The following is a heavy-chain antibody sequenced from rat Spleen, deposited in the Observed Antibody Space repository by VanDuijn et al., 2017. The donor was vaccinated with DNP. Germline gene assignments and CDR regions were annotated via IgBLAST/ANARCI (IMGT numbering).Heavy chain of an antibody. CDR1: GFSLTSYH. V-gene: IGHV2-27*01. Sequence: QVQLKESEPDLVQPSQTLSLTCTVSGFSLTSYHVHWVRQPPGKGLEWMGRIQSGGSTAYNSALKSRLSISRDTSKSQVFLKMNSLQTEDTAIYYCAKRGYSNYIYADYWGQGVMVTVSS. CDR2: IQSGGST. CDR3: AKRGYSNYIYADY. D-gene: IGHD1-2*01. J-gene: IGHJ2*01.